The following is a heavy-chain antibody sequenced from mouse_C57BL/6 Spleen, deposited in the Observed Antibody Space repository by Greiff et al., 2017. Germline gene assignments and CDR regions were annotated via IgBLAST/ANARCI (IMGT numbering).Heavy chain of an antibody. CDR3: ARYGIPYGNGAY. Sequence: VKVVESGAELVKPGASVKISCKASGYAFSSYWMNWVKQRPGKGLEWIGQIYPGDGDTNYNGKFKGKATLTADKSSSTAYMQLSSLTSEDSAVYFCARYGIPYGNGAYWGQGTLVTVSA. CDR2: IYPGDGDT. V-gene: IGHV1-80*01. J-gene: IGHJ3*01. D-gene: IGHD2-1*01. CDR1: GYAFSSYW.